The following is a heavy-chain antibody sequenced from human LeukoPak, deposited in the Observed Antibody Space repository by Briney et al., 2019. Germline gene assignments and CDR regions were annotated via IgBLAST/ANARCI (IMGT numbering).Heavy chain of an antibody. J-gene: IGHJ4*02. CDR2: ISYDGSNK. V-gene: IGHV3-30-3*01. CDR3: ARDPITMIVVVRGVFDY. Sequence: GGPLRLSCAASGFTFSSYAMHWVRQAPGKGLEWVAVISYDGSNKYYADSVKGRFTISRDNSKNTLYLQMNSLRAEDTAVYYCARDPITMIVVVRGVFDYWGQGTLVTVSS. CDR1: GFTFSSYA. D-gene: IGHD3-22*01.